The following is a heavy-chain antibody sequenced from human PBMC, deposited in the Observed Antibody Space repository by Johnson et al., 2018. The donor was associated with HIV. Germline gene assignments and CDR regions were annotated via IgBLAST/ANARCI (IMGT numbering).Heavy chain of an antibody. V-gene: IGHV3-15*01. CDR2: IKSKSDGGTT. CDR3: TTVAGGASDI. CDR1: GFTFSNAW. J-gene: IGHJ3*02. D-gene: IGHD3-16*01. Sequence: VQLVESGGGVVQPGGSLRLSCAASGFTFSNAWMSWVRQAPGKGLEWVGRIKSKSDGGTTDYTAPVKGRFTISRDDSKNTLFLQMNSLKTEDTGVYYCTTVAGGASDIWGQGTMVTVSS.